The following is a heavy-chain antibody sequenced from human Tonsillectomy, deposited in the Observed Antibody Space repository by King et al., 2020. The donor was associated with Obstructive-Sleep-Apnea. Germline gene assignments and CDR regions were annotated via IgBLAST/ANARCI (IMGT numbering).Heavy chain of an antibody. D-gene: IGHD3-22*01. J-gene: IGHJ1*01. CDR3: ARGGISGYYPYPD. CDR1: GYTFTSYY. CDR2: IHPSGGTT. V-gene: IGHV1-46*01. Sequence: QLVQSGAEVKKPGASMKVSCQASGYTFTSYYIHWVRQAPGQGLEWMGIIHPSGGTTNYAQKSQGRVTMTRDTSTSTVYMDLSSLRFEDAAVYYCARGGISGYYPYPDWGQGTLVPVSS.